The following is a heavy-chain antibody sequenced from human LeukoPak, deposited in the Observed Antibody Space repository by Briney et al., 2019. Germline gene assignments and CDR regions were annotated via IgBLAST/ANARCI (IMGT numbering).Heavy chain of an antibody. CDR2: IYPGDSDT. CDR3: ARRYDSSGYCLDY. CDR1: GYSFTSYW. D-gene: IGHD3-22*01. V-gene: IGHV5-51*01. Sequence: GESLKISCRGSGYSFTSYWIGWVRQMPGKGLEWMGIIYPGDSDTRYSPSFQGQVTISADKSISTAYLQWSSLKASDTAMYYCARRYDSSGYCLDYWGQGTLVTVS. J-gene: IGHJ4*02.